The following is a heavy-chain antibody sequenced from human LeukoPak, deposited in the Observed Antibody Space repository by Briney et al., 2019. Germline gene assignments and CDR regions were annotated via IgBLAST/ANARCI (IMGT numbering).Heavy chain of an antibody. Sequence: PLETLSLTCGVSGGSISGTNWWSWVRQPPGQGLEWIGEISLAGQTNYNPSLNGRVTMSLDKSSNQLSLHLTSVTAAGTATYYCSRESGPFCPFGYWGQGTLVIVSS. CDR2: ISLAGQT. J-gene: IGHJ4*02. V-gene: IGHV4/OR15-8*02. CDR3: SRESGPFCPFGY. D-gene: IGHD1-26*01. CDR1: GGSISGTNW.